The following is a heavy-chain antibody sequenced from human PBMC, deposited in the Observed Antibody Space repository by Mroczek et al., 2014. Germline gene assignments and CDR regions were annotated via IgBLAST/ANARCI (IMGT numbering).Heavy chain of an antibody. CDR2: INPNNGDT. D-gene: IGHD6-19*01. CDR3: ARGEPVQKGWCRSSFNM. CDR1: GYIFTAFY. J-gene: IGHJ3*02. V-gene: IGHV1-2*02. Sequence: QVQLVQSGAEVKNPGASVKVSCKTSGYIFTAFYIHWVRQAPGQRFEWMGWINPNNGDTYYAQKFQGRVTMTRDTSISTAYMELTRLKSDDTAVYFCARGEPVQKGWCRSSFNMWGQGTMVTVSS.